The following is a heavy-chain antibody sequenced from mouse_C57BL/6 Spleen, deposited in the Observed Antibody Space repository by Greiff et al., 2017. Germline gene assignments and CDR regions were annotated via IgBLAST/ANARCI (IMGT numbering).Heavy chain of an antibody. J-gene: IGHJ4*01. Sequence: VQLQQPGAELVKPGASVKLSCKASGYTFTSYWMHWVKQRPGRGLEWIGRIDPNSGGTKYNEKFKSKATLTVDKPSSTAYMQLSSLTSEDSAVYYCARHDYDGYYYAMDYWGQGTSVTVSS. D-gene: IGHD2-4*01. CDR1: GYTFTSYW. CDR3: ARHDYDGYYYAMDY. V-gene: IGHV1-72*01. CDR2: IDPNSGGT.